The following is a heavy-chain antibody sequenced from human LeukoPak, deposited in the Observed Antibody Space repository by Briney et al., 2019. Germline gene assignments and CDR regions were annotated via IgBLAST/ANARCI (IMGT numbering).Heavy chain of an antibody. V-gene: IGHV4-4*02. J-gene: IGHJ4*02. CDR3: ASLRERSYYARGFDY. D-gene: IGHD4-11*01. CDR1: GGSISSSNW. CDR2: IYHSGST. Sequence: TSETLSLTCAVSGGSISSSNWWSWVRQPPGKGLEWIGEIYHSGSTNYNPSLKSRVTISVDKSKNQFSLKLSSVTAADTAVYYCASLRERSYYARGFDYWGQGTLVTVSS.